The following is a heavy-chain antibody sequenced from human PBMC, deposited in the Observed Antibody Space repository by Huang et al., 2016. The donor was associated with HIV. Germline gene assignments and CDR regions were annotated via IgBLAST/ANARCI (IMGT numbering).Heavy chain of an antibody. J-gene: IGHJ4*02. CDR1: GGSISTGSYS. CDR2: IYYSGST. D-gene: IGHD7-27*01. Sequence: QVQLQESGPGLVKPSETLSLNCTVSGGSISTGSYSWGWIRQTPGKGLEWIASIYYSGSTNYNPSLKSLVTISVDTSQNQFSLKLSSVTAADTAIYYCARRLGNYFFDYWGQGTLVTVSS. CDR3: ARRLGNYFFDY. V-gene: IGHV4-39*01.